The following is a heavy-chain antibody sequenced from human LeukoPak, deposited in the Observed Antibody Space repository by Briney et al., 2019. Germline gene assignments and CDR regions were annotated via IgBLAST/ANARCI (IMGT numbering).Heavy chain of an antibody. CDR2: IYYSGST. D-gene: IGHD3-3*01. CDR1: GGSISSSSYY. V-gene: IGHV4-39*07. Sequence: PSETLSLTCTVSGGSISSSSYYWGWIRQPPGKGLEWIGSIYYSGSTYYNPSLKSRVTISVDTSKNQFSLKLSSVTAADTAVYYCARSDYDFWSAGGGSYYFDYWGQGTLVTVSS. J-gene: IGHJ4*02. CDR3: ARSDYDFWSAGGGSYYFDY.